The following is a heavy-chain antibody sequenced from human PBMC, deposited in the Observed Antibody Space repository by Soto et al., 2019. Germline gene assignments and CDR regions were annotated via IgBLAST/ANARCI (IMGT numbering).Heavy chain of an antibody. CDR1: GFTFSSYG. V-gene: IGHV3-23*01. CDR3: AKSIAAMDY. CDR2: ITGSGKT. J-gene: IGHJ4*02. Sequence: EVQLLESGGSLVQPGGSLRLSCAASGFTFSSYGMTWVRQSPGKGLEWDSCITGSGKTYYADSVKGRFTISRDNSNNTLFLQMNSLRAEDTAVYFCAKSIAAMDYWGQGTVVTVSS. D-gene: IGHD6-6*01.